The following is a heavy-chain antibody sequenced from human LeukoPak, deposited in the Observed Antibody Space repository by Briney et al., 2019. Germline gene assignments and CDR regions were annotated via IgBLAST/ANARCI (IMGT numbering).Heavy chain of an antibody. J-gene: IGHJ3*01. Sequence: ASVKVSCKASGYMFAVFGITWVRQAPGQGLEWMGSIRVHNGDTNYAQKFQGRLTMTTDTSATTAYMELRSLKSDDTAVYYCARDRYAVGFAFDFWGQGTMVTVSS. D-gene: IGHD2-2*01. CDR3: ARDRYAVGFAFDF. V-gene: IGHV1-18*01. CDR2: IRVHNGDT. CDR1: GYMFAVFG.